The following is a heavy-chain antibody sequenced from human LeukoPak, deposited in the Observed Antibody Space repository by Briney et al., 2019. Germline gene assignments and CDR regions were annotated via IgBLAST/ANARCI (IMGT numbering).Heavy chain of an antibody. CDR1: GGSISSGRYY. Sequence: KPSQTLSLTCTVSGGSISSGRYYWSWIRQPAGKGLEWIGRIYTSGSTNYNPSLKSRVTISVDTSKNQFSLKLSSVTAADTAVYYCARASWFGESTTDYWGQGTLVTVSS. J-gene: IGHJ4*02. D-gene: IGHD3-10*01. CDR3: ARASWFGESTTDY. V-gene: IGHV4-61*02. CDR2: IYTSGST.